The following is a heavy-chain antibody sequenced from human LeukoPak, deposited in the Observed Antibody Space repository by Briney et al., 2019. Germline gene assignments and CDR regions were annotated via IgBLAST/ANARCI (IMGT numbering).Heavy chain of an antibody. J-gene: IGHJ6*02. V-gene: IGHV3-30*18. CDR3: AKDRRVLRFLEWLMDV. D-gene: IGHD3-3*01. CDR2: ISYDGSNK. Sequence: GRSRRLSCAASGFTFSSYGMHWVRQAPGKGLEWVAVISYDGSNKYYTDSVKGRFTISRDNSKNTLYLQMNSLRAEDTAVYYCAKDRRVLRFLEWLMDVWGQGTTVTVSS. CDR1: GFTFSSYG.